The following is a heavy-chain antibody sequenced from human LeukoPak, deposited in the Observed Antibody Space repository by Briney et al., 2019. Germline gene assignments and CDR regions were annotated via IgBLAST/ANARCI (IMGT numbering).Heavy chain of an antibody. Sequence: GGSLRLSCAASGFTFSSYAMHWVRQAPGKGLEWVAVISYDGSNKYYADSVKGRFTISRDNSKNTLYLQMNSLRAEDTAVYYCAGDPGYYDSSGYPPRDYYYYYVDVWGKGTTVTVSS. V-gene: IGHV3-30-3*01. CDR2: ISYDGSNK. CDR1: GFTFSSYA. J-gene: IGHJ6*03. CDR3: AGDPGYYDSSGYPPRDYYYYYVDV. D-gene: IGHD3-22*01.